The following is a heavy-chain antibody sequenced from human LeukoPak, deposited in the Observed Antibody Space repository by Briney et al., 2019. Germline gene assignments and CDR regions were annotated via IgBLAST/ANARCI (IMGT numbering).Heavy chain of an antibody. V-gene: IGHV4-59*01. Sequence: PSETLSLTCTVSGGSISSYYWSWIRQPPGKGLEWIGYIYYSGSTNYNPSLKSRVTISVDTSKNQFSLKLSSVTAADTAVYYCASLATQGGIPFDYWGQGTLVTVSS. CDR1: GGSISSYY. J-gene: IGHJ4*02. D-gene: IGHD5-12*01. CDR3: ASLATQGGIPFDY. CDR2: IYYSGST.